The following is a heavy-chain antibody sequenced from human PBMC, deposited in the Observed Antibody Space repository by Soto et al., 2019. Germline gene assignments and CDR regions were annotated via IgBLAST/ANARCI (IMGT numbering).Heavy chain of an antibody. CDR1: GFTFSSYA. D-gene: IGHD3-10*01. Sequence: GSLRLSCAASGFTFSSYAMSWVRQAPGKGLEWVSAISGSGGSTYYADSVKGRFTISRDNSKNTLYLQMNSLRAEDTAVYYCAKDSVPTRGDYYYYDMDVWGQGTTVTVSS. CDR3: AKDSVPTRGDYYYYDMDV. CDR2: ISGSGGST. V-gene: IGHV3-23*01. J-gene: IGHJ6*02.